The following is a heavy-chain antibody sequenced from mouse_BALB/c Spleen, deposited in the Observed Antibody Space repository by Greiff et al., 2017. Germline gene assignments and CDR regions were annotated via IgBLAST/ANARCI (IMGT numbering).Heavy chain of an antibody. CDR2: ISSGGSYT. V-gene: IGHV5-9-1*01. D-gene: IGHD3-3*01. CDR3: ARGRDAWLAY. Sequence: DVMLVESGGGLVKPGGSLKLSCAASGFTFSSYAMSWVRQTPEKRLEWVATISSGGSYTYYPDSVKGRFTISRDNAKNTLYLQMSSLRSEDTAMYYCARGRDAWLAYWGQGTLVTVSA. CDR1: GFTFSSYA. J-gene: IGHJ3*01.